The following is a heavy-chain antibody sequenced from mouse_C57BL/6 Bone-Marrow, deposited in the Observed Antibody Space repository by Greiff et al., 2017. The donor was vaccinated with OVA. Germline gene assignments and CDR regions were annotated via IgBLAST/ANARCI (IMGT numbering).Heavy chain of an antibody. Sequence: EVQLQQSGAELVRPGASVKLSCTASGFNIKDYYMHWVKQRPEQGLEWIGRIDPEDGDTEYAPKFQGKATMTADTSSNTAYLQLSSLTSEDTAVYYCTVYGSSFYWYCDVWGTGTTVTVSS. V-gene: IGHV14-1*01. D-gene: IGHD1-1*01. J-gene: IGHJ1*03. CDR1: GFNIKDYY. CDR3: TVYGSSFYWYCDV. CDR2: IDPEDGDT.